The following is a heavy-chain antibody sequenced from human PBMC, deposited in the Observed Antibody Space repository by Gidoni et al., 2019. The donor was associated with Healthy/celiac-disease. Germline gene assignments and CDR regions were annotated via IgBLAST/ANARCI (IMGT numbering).Heavy chain of an antibody. Sequence: QVQLVQSGAEVKKPGSSVKVSCKASGGTFSSYAISWVRQAPGQGLEWMGGIIPIFGTANYAQKFQGRVTITADESTSTAYMELSSLRSEDTAVYYCAGGPFGSGWYLARYYFDYWGQGTLVTVSS. CDR1: GGTFSSYA. CDR2: IIPIFGTA. J-gene: IGHJ4*02. CDR3: AGGPFGSGWYLARYYFDY. D-gene: IGHD6-19*01. V-gene: IGHV1-69*01.